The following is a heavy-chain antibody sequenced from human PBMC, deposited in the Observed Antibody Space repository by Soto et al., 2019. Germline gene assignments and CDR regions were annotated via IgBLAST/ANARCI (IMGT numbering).Heavy chain of an antibody. V-gene: IGHV1-69*13. D-gene: IGHD6-13*01. Sequence: SVKVSCKASGGTFSSYAISWVRQAPGQGLEWMGGITPIFGTANYAQNFQGRVTITADESTSTAYMELSSLRSEDTAVYYCARVGPSSSWYTGYWFDPWGQGTLVTVSS. CDR2: ITPIFGTA. J-gene: IGHJ5*02. CDR3: ARVGPSSSWYTGYWFDP. CDR1: GGTFSSYA.